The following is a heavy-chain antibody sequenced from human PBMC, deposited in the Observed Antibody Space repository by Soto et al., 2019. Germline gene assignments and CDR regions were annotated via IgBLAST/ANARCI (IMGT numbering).Heavy chain of an antibody. CDR1: GGTFSSYA. CDR2: IIPIFGTA. V-gene: IGHV1-69*06. J-gene: IGHJ4*02. D-gene: IGHD3-22*01. CDR3: ARIYDSSGYYPGSPLFDY. Sequence: GASVKVSCKASGGTFSSYAISWVRQAPGRGLEWMGGIIPIFGTANYAQKFQGRVTITADKSTSTAYMELSSLRSEDTAVYYCARIYDSSGYYPGSPLFDYWGQGTLVTVSS.